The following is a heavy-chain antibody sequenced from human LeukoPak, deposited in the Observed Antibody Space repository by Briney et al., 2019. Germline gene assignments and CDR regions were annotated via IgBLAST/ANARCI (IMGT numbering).Heavy chain of an antibody. CDR3: ARTYSDILTGYSY. CDR1: GGSISRSHYY. D-gene: IGHD3-9*01. Sequence: PSETLSLTCTVSGGSISRSHYYWGWIRQPPGKGPEWIGSIYYSWSTYYNPSLKSRVTISVDTSNSQFSLKLSSVTAADTAVHYCARTYSDILTGYSYWGQGTLVTVSS. V-gene: IGHV4-39*01. CDR2: IYYSWST. J-gene: IGHJ4*02.